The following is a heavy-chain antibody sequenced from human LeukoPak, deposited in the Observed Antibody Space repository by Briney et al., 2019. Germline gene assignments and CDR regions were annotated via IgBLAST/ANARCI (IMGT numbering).Heavy chain of an antibody. CDR1: GFTFSSYG. Sequence: PGRSLRLSCAASGFTFSSYGMHWVRQAPGKGLEWVAVIWYDGSNKYYADSVKGRFNISRDNSKNTLYLQMNSLRDEGTAVYYCASSGSYRFDYWGQGTLVTVSS. CDR3: ASSGSYRFDY. V-gene: IGHV3-33*01. J-gene: IGHJ4*02. D-gene: IGHD1-26*01. CDR2: IWYDGSNK.